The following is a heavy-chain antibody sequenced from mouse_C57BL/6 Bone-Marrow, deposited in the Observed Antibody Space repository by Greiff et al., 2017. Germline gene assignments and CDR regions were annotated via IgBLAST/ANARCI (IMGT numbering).Heavy chain of an antibody. CDR3: TTPYYGYD. CDR1: GFNIKDDY. Sequence: VQLQQSGAELVRPGASVKLSCTASGFNIKDDYMHWVKQRPEQGLEWIGWIDPENGDTEYASKFQGKATITADTSSNTAYLQLSSLTSEDTAVYYCTTPYYGYDWGQGTTLTVSS. CDR2: IDPENGDT. V-gene: IGHV14-4*01. D-gene: IGHD1-2*01. J-gene: IGHJ2*01.